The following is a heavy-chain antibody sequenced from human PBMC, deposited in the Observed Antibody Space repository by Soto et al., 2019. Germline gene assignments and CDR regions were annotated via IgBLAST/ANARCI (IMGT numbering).Heavy chain of an antibody. D-gene: IGHD3-3*01. CDR3: ARGLWSGYYERYYYYGMDV. CDR2: IYYSGST. Sequence: TSETLSLTCTVSGGSISSYYWSWIRQPPGKGLEWIGYIYYSGSTNYNPSLKSRVTISVDTSKNQFSLKLSSVTAADTAVYYCARGLWSGYYERYYYYGMDVWGQGTTVTVSS. V-gene: IGHV4-59*01. J-gene: IGHJ6*02. CDR1: GGSISSYY.